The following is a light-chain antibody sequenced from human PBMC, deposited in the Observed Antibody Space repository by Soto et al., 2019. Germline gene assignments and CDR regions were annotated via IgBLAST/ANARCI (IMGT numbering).Light chain of an antibody. CDR2: AAS. J-gene: IGKJ1*01. V-gene: IGKV1-39*01. Sequence: IQLTQTPSSLSESVGDRVTITCRASQSISSYLNWYQQKPGKAPKLLIYAASSLQSGVPSRFSGSGSGTDFTLTISSLQPEDFATYYCQQSYSTPQTFGQRAKV. CDR1: QSISSY. CDR3: QQSYSTPQT.